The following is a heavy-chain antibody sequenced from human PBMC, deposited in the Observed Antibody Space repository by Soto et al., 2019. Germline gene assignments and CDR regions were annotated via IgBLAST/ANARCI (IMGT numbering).Heavy chain of an antibody. V-gene: IGHV2-26*01. J-gene: IGHJ5*02. CDR2: IFPIDEK. D-gene: IGHD3-9*01. Sequence: QVTLKESGPVLVKPTETLTLTCTVSGFSLSTTRMGVSWIRQPPGKALEWLAHIFPIDEKSYSTSLKSRLSISKHISKSQVVLTMTNMDPVDTATYYCARTFFYYDIFTGFYKGTWFDPWGQGTLVTVSS. CDR3: ARTFFYYDIFTGFYKGTWFDP. CDR1: GFSLSTTRMG.